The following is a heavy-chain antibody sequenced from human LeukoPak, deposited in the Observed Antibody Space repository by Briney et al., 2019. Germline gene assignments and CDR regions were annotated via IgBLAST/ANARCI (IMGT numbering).Heavy chain of an antibody. CDR3: ARVGVFSSSWLLH. CDR2: IKQDGSEI. Sequence: PGGSLRLSRAASGFTLSSNWMSWVRQAPGKGLEWVANIKQDGSEIKYVDSVKGRFTISRDNAKNSLYLQMNSLRAEDTAVYYCARVGVFSSSWLLHWGQGTLVTVSS. V-gene: IGHV3-7*01. J-gene: IGHJ4*02. CDR1: GFTLSSNW. D-gene: IGHD6-13*01.